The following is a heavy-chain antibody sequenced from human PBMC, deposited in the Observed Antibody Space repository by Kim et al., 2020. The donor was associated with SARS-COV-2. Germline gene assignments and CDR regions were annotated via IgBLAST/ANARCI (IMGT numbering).Heavy chain of an antibody. CDR2: ISSSGGST. Sequence: GGSLRLSCAASGFTFSNYAMSWVRQAPGKGLEWVSSISSSGGSTHYADSVKGRFTVSRDNSKNTLCLQMDSLRAEDTAVYYCAKATRYYYDTSGLPDRWGAGTLVSLSS. CDR3: AKATRYYYDTSGLPDR. D-gene: IGHD3-22*01. J-gene: IGHJ5*02. V-gene: IGHV3-23*01. CDR1: GFTFSNYA.